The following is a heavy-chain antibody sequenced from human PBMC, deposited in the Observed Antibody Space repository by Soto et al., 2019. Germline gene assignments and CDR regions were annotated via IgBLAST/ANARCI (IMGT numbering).Heavy chain of an antibody. CDR1: GFTFSSYG. CDR3: AKSLGGYSSSSCDY. J-gene: IGHJ4*02. V-gene: IGHV3-23*04. D-gene: IGHD6-6*01. CDR2: ISGSGGST. Sequence: VQLVESGGGVVQPGRSLRLSCAASGFTFSSYGMHWVRQAPGKGLEWVSAISGSGGSTYYADSVKGRFTISRDNSKNTLYLQMDSLRAEDTAVYYCAKSLGGYSSSSCDYWGQGTLVTVSS.